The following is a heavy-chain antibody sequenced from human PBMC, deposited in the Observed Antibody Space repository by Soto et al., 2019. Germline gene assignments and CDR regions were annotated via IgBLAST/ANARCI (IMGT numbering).Heavy chain of an antibody. V-gene: IGHV4-61*01. CDR3: ASYSSGWYDVIY. CDR2: IYYSVST. Sequence: SETLSLTCTVSGGSVSSGIYYWSWIRQPPGKGLEWIGYIYYSVSTNYNPSLKSRVTISVDTSKNQFSLKVSSVTAADTAVYYCASYSSGWYDVIYWGQGTLVTVSS. D-gene: IGHD6-19*01. J-gene: IGHJ4*02. CDR1: GGSVSSGIYY.